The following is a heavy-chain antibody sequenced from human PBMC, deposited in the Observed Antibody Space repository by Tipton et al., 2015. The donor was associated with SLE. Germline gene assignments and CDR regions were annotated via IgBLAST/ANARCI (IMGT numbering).Heavy chain of an antibody. CDR1: GYSISSGYH. CDR2: IHKSGST. J-gene: IGHJ4*02. V-gene: IGHV4-38-2*01. CDR3: AGTSLTSPTY. D-gene: IGHD2-2*01. Sequence: TLSLTCAVSGYSISSGYHWAWIRQPPGEGLEWIAHIHKSGSTYYNPSLKSRVTILMDKSKNEFSLKVASVTASDTAVYYCAGTSLTSPTYWGQGTLVTVAS.